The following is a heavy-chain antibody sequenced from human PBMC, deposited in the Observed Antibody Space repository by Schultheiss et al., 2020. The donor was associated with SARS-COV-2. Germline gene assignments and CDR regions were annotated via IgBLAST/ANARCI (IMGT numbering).Heavy chain of an antibody. CDR2: IYYSGST. Sequence: SETLSLTCTVSGGSISSYYWSWIRQPPGKGLEWIGYIYYSGSTNYNPSLKSRVTISVDTSKNQFSLKLSSVTAADTAVYYCARTARDSSGSWPSAFDIWGQGTIVTVAS. D-gene: IGHD3-22*01. CDR1: GGSISSYY. CDR3: ARTARDSSGSWPSAFDI. J-gene: IGHJ3*02. V-gene: IGHV4-59*08.